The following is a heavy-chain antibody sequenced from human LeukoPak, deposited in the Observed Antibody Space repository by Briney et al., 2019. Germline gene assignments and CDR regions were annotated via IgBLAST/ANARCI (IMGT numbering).Heavy chain of an antibody. J-gene: IGHJ4*02. CDR3: ARVEGSEVRGVITPLHNFDY. D-gene: IGHD3-10*01. V-gene: IGHV4-31*03. CDR1: GGSISSGGYY. CDR2: IYYSGST. Sequence: PSETLSLTCTVSGGSISSGGYYWSWIRQHPGKGLEWIGYIYYSGSTYYNPSLKSRVTISVDTSKNQFSLKLSSVTAADTAVYYCARVEGSEVRGVITPLHNFDYWGQGTLVTVSS.